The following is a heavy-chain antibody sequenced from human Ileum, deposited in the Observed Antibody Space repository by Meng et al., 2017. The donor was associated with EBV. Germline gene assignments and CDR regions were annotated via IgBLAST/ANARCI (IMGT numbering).Heavy chain of an antibody. J-gene: IGHJ4*02. CDR1: GFSLSTSGVG. CDR2: IYWDDDK. V-gene: IGHV2-5*02. D-gene: IGHD3-22*01. Sequence: QITLKESGPTLVKPTXTPTLYSTCSGFSLSTSGVGVGWIRQSPGKALEWLALIYWDDDKRYSPSLKSRLTITKDTSKNQVVLTMTNMDPVDTATYYCAHSTQSSGQRLSFDYWGQGTLVTVSS. CDR3: AHSTQSSGQRLSFDY.